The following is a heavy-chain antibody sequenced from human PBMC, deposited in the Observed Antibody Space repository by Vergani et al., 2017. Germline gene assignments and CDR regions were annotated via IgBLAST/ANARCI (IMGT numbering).Heavy chain of an antibody. J-gene: IGHJ2*01. Sequence: EVQLVESGGGLVQPGRSLRLSCAASGFTFVDYAMHWVRQAPGKGLEWVSGINWNSDSIAYADSVKGRFTISRDNSKNTLYLQMNSLRAEDTAVYYCASSGIAAAQYWYFDLWGRGTLVTVSS. CDR3: ASSGIAAAQYWYFDL. V-gene: IGHV3-9*01. CDR2: INWNSDSI. D-gene: IGHD6-13*01. CDR1: GFTFVDYA.